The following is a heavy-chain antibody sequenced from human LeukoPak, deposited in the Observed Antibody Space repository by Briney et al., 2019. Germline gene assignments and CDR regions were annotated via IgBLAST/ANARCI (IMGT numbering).Heavy chain of an antibody. Sequence: GGSLRLSCAASGFIFSNYAMSWVRQAPGKGLQWVSAFSGSGGSTYYADSVKGRFTISRDNSKNTLYLQMNGLRAEDTAVYYCAKDSPVGCSGGSCPFDYWGQGTLVTVSS. CDR3: AKDSPVGCSGGSCPFDY. V-gene: IGHV3-23*01. CDR1: GFIFSNYA. CDR2: FSGSGGST. D-gene: IGHD2-15*01. J-gene: IGHJ4*02.